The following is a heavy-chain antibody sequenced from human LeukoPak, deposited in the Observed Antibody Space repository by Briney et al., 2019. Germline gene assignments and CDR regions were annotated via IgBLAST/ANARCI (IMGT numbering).Heavy chain of an antibody. Sequence: SETLSLTCTVSGGSIRSTEYYWGWIRQPPGKGLEWIGTIYYGGSTHYNPSLRSRVTISVDTSKDQFSLRLSPVTAADTAVYYCSRPRYYYGSGSYLFNWFDPWGQGTLVTVPS. CDR2: IYYGGST. V-gene: IGHV4-39*01. J-gene: IGHJ5*02. D-gene: IGHD3-10*01. CDR1: GGSIRSTEYY. CDR3: SRPRYYYGSGSYLFNWFDP.